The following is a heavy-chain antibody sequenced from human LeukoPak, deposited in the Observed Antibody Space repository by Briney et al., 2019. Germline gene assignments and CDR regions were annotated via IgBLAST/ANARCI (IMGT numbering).Heavy chain of an antibody. J-gene: IGHJ4*02. CDR1: GYTFTSYG. V-gene: IGHV1-18*01. D-gene: IGHD3-3*01. CDR3: ARDLSSVNFWSGYYRLGDFDY. Sequence: ASVKVSCKASGYTFTSYGISWVRQAPGQGLEWMGWISAYNGNTNYAQKLQGRVTMTTDTSTSTAYMELRSLRSDDTDVYYCARDLSSVNFWSGYYRLGDFDYWGQGTLVTVSS. CDR2: ISAYNGNT.